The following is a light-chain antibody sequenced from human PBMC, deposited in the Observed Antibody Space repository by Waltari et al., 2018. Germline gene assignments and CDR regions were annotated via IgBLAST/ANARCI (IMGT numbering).Light chain of an antibody. Sequence: EIVLTQSPGTLSLSSAERATLSCRASQSVSSSYLAWYEQKPGQAPRVLIHGASNRATGIPDRFSGSGSGTDFTLTISRLEPEDFAVYYCQQYGSSPWTFGQGTKVEIK. CDR2: GAS. CDR1: QSVSSSY. J-gene: IGKJ1*01. V-gene: IGKV3-20*01. CDR3: QQYGSSPWT.